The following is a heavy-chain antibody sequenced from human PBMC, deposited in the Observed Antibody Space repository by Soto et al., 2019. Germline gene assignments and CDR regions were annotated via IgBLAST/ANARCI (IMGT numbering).Heavy chain of an antibody. CDR3: AHRQPELPTTKAGYYFDY. CDR2: IYWNDDK. V-gene: IGHV2-5*01. CDR1: GFSLSTSGVG. J-gene: IGHJ4*02. D-gene: IGHD1-26*01. Sequence: SGLTLVNPTQALTLTCTFSGFSLSTSGVGVGWIRQPPGKALEWLALIYWNDDKRYSPSLKSRLTITKDTSKNQVVLTMTNMDPVDTATYYCAHRQPELPTTKAGYYFDYWGQGTLVTVSS.